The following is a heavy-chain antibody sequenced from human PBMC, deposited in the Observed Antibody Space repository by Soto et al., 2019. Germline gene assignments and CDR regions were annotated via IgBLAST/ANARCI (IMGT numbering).Heavy chain of an antibody. V-gene: IGHV3-66*01. Sequence: EVQLVESGGGLDQPGGSLRLSCAASGFTVSSNYMSWVRQAPGKGLEWVSVIYSGGSTYYADSVKGRFTISRDNSKNTLYLQMNSLRAEDTAVYYCARDVLDCSGGSCYDWYFDLWGRGTLVTVSS. CDR1: GFTVSSNY. J-gene: IGHJ2*01. CDR2: IYSGGST. CDR3: ARDVLDCSGGSCYDWYFDL. D-gene: IGHD2-15*01.